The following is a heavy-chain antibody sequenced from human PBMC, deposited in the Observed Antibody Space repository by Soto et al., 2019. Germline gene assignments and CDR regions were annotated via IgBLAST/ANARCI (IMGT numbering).Heavy chain of an antibody. D-gene: IGHD2-2*01. CDR1: GFTFSSDA. Sequence: GGSLRLSCVGSGFTFSSDALHWVRQAPGKGLEWVAVVSSDGNHAYYPDHVKGRFTISRDNSQSTVYLQMKSLKPEDTATYYCARESAYSTASTHFDPWGQGTLVTVSS. J-gene: IGHJ5*02. CDR2: VSSDGNHA. CDR3: ARESAYSTASTHFDP. V-gene: IGHV3-30*04.